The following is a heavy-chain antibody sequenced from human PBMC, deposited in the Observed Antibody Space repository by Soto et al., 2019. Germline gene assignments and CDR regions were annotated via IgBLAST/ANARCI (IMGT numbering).Heavy chain of an antibody. D-gene: IGHD3-22*01. J-gene: IGHJ5*01. V-gene: IGHV4-34*01. CDR3: STRAYDTNGYYRFDP. Sequence: SATLSLTCAVYGGYFRGHSWTWIRQSPGKGLEWIGDINHSGRVNYSPSLKSRVTISLDTSKNQFSLTLSAVTAADTAMYYCSTRAYDTNGYYRFDPWGQGTLVTVSS. CDR1: GGYFRGHS. CDR2: INHSGRV.